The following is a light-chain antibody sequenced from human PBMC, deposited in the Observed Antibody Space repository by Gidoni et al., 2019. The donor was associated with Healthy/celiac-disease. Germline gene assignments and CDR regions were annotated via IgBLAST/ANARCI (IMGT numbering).Light chain of an antibody. Sequence: EIVLTQSPGTLSLSPGERATLSCRASQSVSSSYLAWYQQKPGQAPRPLIYGASSRATGIPDRFRGSGSGTDFTLTISRLEPEDFAVYYCQQYGSSLLTFGGGTKVEIK. CDR2: GAS. CDR3: QQYGSSLLT. CDR1: QSVSSSY. J-gene: IGKJ4*01. V-gene: IGKV3-20*01.